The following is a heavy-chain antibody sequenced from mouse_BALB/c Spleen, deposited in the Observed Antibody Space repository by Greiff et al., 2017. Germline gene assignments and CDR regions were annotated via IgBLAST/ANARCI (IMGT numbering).Heavy chain of an antibody. CDR2: INPSSGYT. V-gene: IGHV1-4*02. CDR1: GYTFTSYT. J-gene: IGHJ2*01. Sequence: QVQLKQSAAELARPGASVKMSCKASGYTFTSYTMHWVKQRPGQGLEWIGYINPSSGYTEYNQKFKDKTTLTADKSSSTAYMQLSSLTSEDSAVYYCAREEYYGAYWGQGTTLTVSS. CDR3: AREEYYGAY. D-gene: IGHD1-1*01.